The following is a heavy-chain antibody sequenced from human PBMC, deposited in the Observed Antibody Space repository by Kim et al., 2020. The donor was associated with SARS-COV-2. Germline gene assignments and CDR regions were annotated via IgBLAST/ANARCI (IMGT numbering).Heavy chain of an antibody. Sequence: GGSLRLSCAASGFTFSSYAMSWVRQAPGKGLEWVSAISGSGGSTYYADSVKGRFTISRDNSKNTLYLQMNSLRAEDTAVYYCAKMRYYYDSSGYYYLDYWGQGTLVTVSS. CDR2: ISGSGGST. CDR3: AKMRYYYDSSGYYYLDY. J-gene: IGHJ4*02. D-gene: IGHD3-22*01. CDR1: GFTFSSYA. V-gene: IGHV3-23*01.